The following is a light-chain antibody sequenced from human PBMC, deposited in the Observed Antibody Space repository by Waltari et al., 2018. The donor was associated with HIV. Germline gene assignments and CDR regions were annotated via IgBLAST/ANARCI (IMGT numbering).Light chain of an antibody. CDR2: AAS. CDR1: QAISNY. CDR3: QQYNSYPWT. V-gene: IGKV1-16*02. J-gene: IGKJ1*01. Sequence: DIQLTQSPSLLSASVGDRVTIACRASQAISNYLAWFQQKAGKAPKSLIYAASPLQSGIPSKFNSSGSGAEYTLTISSLQPEDVATYFCQQYNSYPWTFGQGTKVELK.